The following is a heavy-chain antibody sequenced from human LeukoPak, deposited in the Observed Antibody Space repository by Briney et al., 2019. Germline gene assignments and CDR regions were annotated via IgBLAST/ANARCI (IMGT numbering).Heavy chain of an antibody. CDR2: IIGSSGST. CDR3: AKGGYDYVEVAYFDY. CDR1: GFTFSTYW. V-gene: IGHV3-23*01. D-gene: IGHD5-12*01. J-gene: IGHJ4*02. Sequence: GGSLRLSCAASGFTFSTYWMHWVRQAPGKGLEWVSTIIGSSGSTFYADSVKGRFTISKDTSKNTLYLHMSSLRADDTAVYYCAKGGYDYVEVAYFDYWGQGTLVTVSS.